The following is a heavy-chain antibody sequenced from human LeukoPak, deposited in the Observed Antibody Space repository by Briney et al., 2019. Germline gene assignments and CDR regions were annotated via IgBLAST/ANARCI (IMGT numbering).Heavy chain of an antibody. CDR3: ARDSPISSGWTGFDY. Sequence: ASVKVFCKASGNTFTSYGISWVLQAPGQGLEWMGWISAYNGNTNYAQKLQGRVTMTTDTSTSTAYMELRSLRSDDTAVYYCARDSPISSGWTGFDYWGQGTLVIVSS. CDR1: GNTFTSYG. J-gene: IGHJ4*02. V-gene: IGHV1-18*01. CDR2: ISAYNGNT. D-gene: IGHD6-19*01.